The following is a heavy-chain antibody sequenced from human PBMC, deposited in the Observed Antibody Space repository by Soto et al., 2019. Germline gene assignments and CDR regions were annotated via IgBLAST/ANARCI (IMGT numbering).Heavy chain of an antibody. J-gene: IGHJ5*02. Sequence: QVELVQSGAEVKKPGASVKVSCQASEDTFTHYDINWVRQATGQGLGWMGWMNPNTGNIDYAHKFQGRVTMTRDTSTRTVYMELSSLRSDDTAVYYCVRRVASGHRSWFDPWGHGTLVTVSS. D-gene: IGHD2-21*01. CDR2: MNPNTGNI. V-gene: IGHV1-8*01. CDR1: EDTFTHYD. CDR3: VRRVASGHRSWFDP.